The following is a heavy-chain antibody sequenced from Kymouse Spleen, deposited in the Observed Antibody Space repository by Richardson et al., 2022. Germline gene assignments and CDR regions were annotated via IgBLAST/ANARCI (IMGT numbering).Heavy chain of an antibody. V-gene: IGHV4-59*01. Sequence: QVQLQESGPGLVKPSETLSLTCTVSGGSISSYYWSWIRQPPGKGLEWIGYIYYSGSTNYNPSLKSRVTISVDTSKNQFSLKLSSVTAADTAVYYCARRRQLARAFDYWGQGTLVTVSS. D-gene: IGHD6-6*01. CDR3: ARRRQLARAFDY. CDR1: GGSISSYY. CDR2: IYYSGST. J-gene: IGHJ4*02.